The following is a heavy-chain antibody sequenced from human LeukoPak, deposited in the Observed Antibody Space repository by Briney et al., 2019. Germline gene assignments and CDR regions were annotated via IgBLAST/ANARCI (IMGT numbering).Heavy chain of an antibody. D-gene: IGHD5-24*01. J-gene: IGHJ4*02. CDR1: GYTFTSYY. CDR3: ARDQEIATISLQWSYFDY. Sequence: ASVKVSCKASGYTFTSYYMHWVRQAPGQGLEWMGIINPSGGSTSYAQKFQGRVTMTRDTSTSTVYMELSSLRSEDTAVYYCARDQEIATISLQWSYFDYWGQGTLVTVSS. CDR2: INPSGGST. V-gene: IGHV1-46*01.